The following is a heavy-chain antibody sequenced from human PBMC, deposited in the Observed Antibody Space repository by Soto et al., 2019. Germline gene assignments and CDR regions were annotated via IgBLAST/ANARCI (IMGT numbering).Heavy chain of an antibody. V-gene: IGHV5-51*01. D-gene: IGHD3-3*01. Sequence: PGESLKISCKGSGYSFTSYWIGWVRQMPGKGLEWMGIIYPGDSDTRYSPSFQGQVTISADKSISTAYLQWSSLKASDTAMYYCARSRYYDFWSGYSYYYYGMDVWGQGTTVTVSS. CDR2: IYPGDSDT. CDR1: GYSFTSYW. J-gene: IGHJ6*02. CDR3: ARSRYYDFWSGYSYYYYGMDV.